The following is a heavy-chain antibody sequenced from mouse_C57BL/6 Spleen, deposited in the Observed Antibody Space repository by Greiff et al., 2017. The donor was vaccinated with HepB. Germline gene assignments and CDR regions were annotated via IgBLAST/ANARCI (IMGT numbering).Heavy chain of an antibody. Sequence: EVNLVESGGGLVKPGGSLKLSCAASGFTFSDYGMHWVRQAPEKGLEWVAYISSGSSTIYYADTVKGRFTISRDNAKNTLFLQMTSLRSEDTAMYYCAREDYPFAYWGQGTLVTVSA. CDR1: GFTFSDYG. J-gene: IGHJ3*01. D-gene: IGHD2-4*01. CDR3: AREDYPFAY. CDR2: ISSGSSTI. V-gene: IGHV5-17*01.